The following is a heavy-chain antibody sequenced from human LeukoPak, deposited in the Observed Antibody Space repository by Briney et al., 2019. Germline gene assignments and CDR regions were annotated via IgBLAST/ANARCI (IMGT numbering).Heavy chain of an antibody. D-gene: IGHD3-9*01. V-gene: IGHV3-23*01. J-gene: IGHJ3*02. CDR3: AKDFYDILTGRPHDAFDI. CDR2: ISGSGGST. CDR1: GFTFSSYA. Sequence: GGSLRLSCAASGFTFSSYAMSWVRQAPGKGLEWVSAISGSGGSTYYVDSVKGRFTISRDNSKNTLYLQMNSLRAEDTAVYYCAKDFYDILTGRPHDAFDIWGQGTMVTVSS.